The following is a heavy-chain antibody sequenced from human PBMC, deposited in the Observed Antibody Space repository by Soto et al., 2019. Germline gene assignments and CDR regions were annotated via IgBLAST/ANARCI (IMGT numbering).Heavy chain of an antibody. CDR2: IWSDGSKK. D-gene: IGHD4-17*01. CDR3: AAYGDYGIY. Sequence: PGGSLRLSCAASGFTFSNYGMNWVRQAPGKGLEWVAVIWSDGSKKYYADSVKGRFTISRDNSKNTLYLEMNSLRAEDAAVYYCAAYGDYGIYWGQGTLVTVSS. V-gene: IGHV3-33*01. J-gene: IGHJ4*02. CDR1: GFTFSNYG.